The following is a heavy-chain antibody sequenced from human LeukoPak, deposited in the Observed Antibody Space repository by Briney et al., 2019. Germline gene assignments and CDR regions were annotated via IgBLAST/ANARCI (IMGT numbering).Heavy chain of an antibody. V-gene: IGHV3-48*01. CDR2: ISSSSSTI. Sequence: GGSLRLSCAASGFTFSTYSMNWVRQAPGKGLEWVSYISSSSSTIYYTDSVKGRFTISRDNAKNSLYLQMNSLRAEDTAVYYCATASSVYIQTPLLYWGQGTLVTVSS. J-gene: IGHJ4*02. CDR1: GFTFSTYS. D-gene: IGHD5/OR15-5a*01. CDR3: ATASSVYIQTPLLY.